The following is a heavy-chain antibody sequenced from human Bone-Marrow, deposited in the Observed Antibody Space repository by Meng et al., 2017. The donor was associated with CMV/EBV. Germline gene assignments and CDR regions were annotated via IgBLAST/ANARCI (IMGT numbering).Heavy chain of an antibody. V-gene: IGHV1-2*02. Sequence: ASVKVSCKASGYTFTGYYMHWVRQAPGQGLEWMGWINPNSGGTKYAQKFQGRVTMTRDTSISTAYMELSRLRSDDTAVYYCASGWNYYYYYGMDVWGQGTTVTVSS. CDR1: GYTFTGYY. D-gene: IGHD1-1*01. CDR3: ASGWNYYYYYGMDV. CDR2: INPNSGGT. J-gene: IGHJ6*02.